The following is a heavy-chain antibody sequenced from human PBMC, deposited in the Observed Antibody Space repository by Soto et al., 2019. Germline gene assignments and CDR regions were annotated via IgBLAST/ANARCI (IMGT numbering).Heavy chain of an antibody. J-gene: IGHJ5*02. CDR2: IYYRGST. V-gene: IGHV4-61*08. CDR3: ARGRGYSSSRNWFDP. Sequence: PSETLSLTSTVSGGSVSSGGYYWSWIRQPPGKGLEWIGYIYYRGSTNYNPSLKSRVTISVDTSKTQFSLKLSSVTAEDTAVYYCARGRGYSSSRNWFDPWGQGTLVTVS. CDR1: GGSVSSGGYY. D-gene: IGHD6-13*01.